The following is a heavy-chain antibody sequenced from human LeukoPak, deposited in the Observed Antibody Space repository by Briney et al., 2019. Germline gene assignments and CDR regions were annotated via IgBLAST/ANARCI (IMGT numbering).Heavy chain of an antibody. J-gene: IGHJ4*02. CDR1: GFTFSSYV. V-gene: IGHV3-23*01. CDR3: AKLNLGEMAYFDS. D-gene: IGHD2-21*01. Sequence: GGSLRLSCEASGFTFSSYVMGWVRQAPGKGLEWGSSISVGGGDTFTADSVKGRFTITRENSKNTLYLQMMGLRVEDTAIYYCAKLNLGEMAYFDSWGQGILVTVSS. CDR2: ISVGGGDT.